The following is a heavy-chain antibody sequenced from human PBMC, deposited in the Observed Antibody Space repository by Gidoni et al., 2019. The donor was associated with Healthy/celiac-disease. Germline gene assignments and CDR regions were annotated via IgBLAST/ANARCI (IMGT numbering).Heavy chain of an antibody. V-gene: IGHV4-59*08. CDR3: ARQARTRWFDP. D-gene: IGHD1-1*01. CDR2: IYYSGST. J-gene: IGHJ5*02. Sequence: QVQLQESGPGLVKPSETLSLTCTVSGGSISSYYWSWIRQPPGKGLEWIGYIYYSGSTNYNPSLKSRVTISVDTSKNQFSLKLSSVTAADTAVYYCARQARTRWFDPWGQGTLVTVSS. CDR1: GGSISSYY.